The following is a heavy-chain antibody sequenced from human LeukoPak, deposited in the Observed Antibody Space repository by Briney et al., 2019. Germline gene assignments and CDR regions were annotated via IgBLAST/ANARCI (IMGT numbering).Heavy chain of an antibody. V-gene: IGHV1-2*02. CDR1: GYTFTGYY. CDR2: INPNSGGT. J-gene: IGHJ5*02. Sequence: ASVKVSCKASGYTFTGYYMHWVRQAPGQGLEWMGWINPNSGGTNYAQKFQGRVTMTRNTSISTAYMELSSLRSEDTAVYYCARGRGARGWFDPWGQGTLVTVSS. CDR3: ARGRGARGWFDP.